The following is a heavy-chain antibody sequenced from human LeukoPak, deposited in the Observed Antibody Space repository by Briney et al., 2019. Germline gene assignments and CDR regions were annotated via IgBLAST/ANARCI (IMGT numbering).Heavy chain of an antibody. CDR3: ARALNA. V-gene: IGHV3-7*03. CDR1: GFTFSNYW. Sequence: QTGGSLRLSCAASGFTFSNYWMHWVRQAPGKGLEWVANIKQDGSEKYYVGSVKGRSSISRDNAKNSVYLQMNSLRAEDSAVYYCARALNAWGQGTLVTVSS. CDR2: IKQDGSEK. D-gene: IGHD2-8*01. J-gene: IGHJ4*02.